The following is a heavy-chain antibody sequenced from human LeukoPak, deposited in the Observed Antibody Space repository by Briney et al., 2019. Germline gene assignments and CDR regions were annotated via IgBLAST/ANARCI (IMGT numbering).Heavy chain of an antibody. Sequence: PGGSLRLSCTTSGFAFSNYAMNWVRQAPGKGREWGSGISGFNTYYADSVKGRFTIFRDNSKNVLYLQMDRLRAEDTAVYSCAKDVCTSPRCLLYFDSWGQGTLVTVS. D-gene: IGHD2-8*01. V-gene: IGHV3-23*01. CDR2: ISGFNT. J-gene: IGHJ4*02. CDR3: AKDVCTSPRCLLYFDS. CDR1: GFAFSNYA.